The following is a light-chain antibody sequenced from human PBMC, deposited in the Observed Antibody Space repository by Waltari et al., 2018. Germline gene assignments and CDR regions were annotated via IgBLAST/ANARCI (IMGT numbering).Light chain of an antibody. V-gene: IGLV2-14*01. Sequence: QSALTQPASVSGSPGQSITISCTGTSSAVGGYIFASCYQVHPGKVPKLIIYEVNRRPSGVSNRFSGSKSGNTASLTISGLQAEDEADFYCSSYASSGTLVFGSGTKVTVL. CDR1: SSAVGGYIF. CDR2: EVN. J-gene: IGLJ1*01. CDR3: SSYASSGTLV.